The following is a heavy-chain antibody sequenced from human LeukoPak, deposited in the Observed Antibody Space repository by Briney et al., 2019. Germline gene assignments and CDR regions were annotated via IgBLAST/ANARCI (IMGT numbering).Heavy chain of an antibody. J-gene: IGHJ6*03. Sequence: SVKVSCKASGGTFSSYAIIWVRQAPGQGLEWMGGIIPIFGTANYAQKFQGRVTITTDESTSTAYMELSSLRSEDTAVYYCARSITIFGVVSHGGYYYYMDVWGKGTTVTVSS. D-gene: IGHD3-3*01. CDR1: GGTFSSYA. CDR3: ARSITIFGVVSHGGYYYYMDV. V-gene: IGHV1-69*05. CDR2: IIPIFGTA.